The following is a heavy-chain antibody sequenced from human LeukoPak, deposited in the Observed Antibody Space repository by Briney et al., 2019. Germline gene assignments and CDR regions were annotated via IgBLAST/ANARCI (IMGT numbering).Heavy chain of an antibody. CDR3: AGAPTFYYDSSGYSPFFDY. V-gene: IGHV3-21*01. Sequence: PGGSLRLSCAASGFTFSSYSMNWVRQAPGKGLEWVSSISSTSSYVYYADSVKGRFTISRDNAKNSLYLQMNSLRAEDTAVYYCAGAPTFYYDSSGYSPFFDYWGQGTLVTVSS. J-gene: IGHJ4*02. D-gene: IGHD3-22*01. CDR2: ISSTSSYV. CDR1: GFTFSSYS.